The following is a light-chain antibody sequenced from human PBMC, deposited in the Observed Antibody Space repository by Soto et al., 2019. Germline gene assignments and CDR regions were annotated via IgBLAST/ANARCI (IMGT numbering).Light chain of an antibody. CDR1: SSDVGSYNR. CDR2: EVN. CDR3: SLYISGSTYV. Sequence: QSALTQPPSVSGSPGQSVTISCTGTSSDVGSYNRLSWYQQPPGTAPKLIMYEVNTRPSGVPDRFSGSKSGSTASLTISGLQAEDEADYYCSLYISGSTYVFGTGTQLTFL. V-gene: IGLV2-18*01. J-gene: IGLJ1*01.